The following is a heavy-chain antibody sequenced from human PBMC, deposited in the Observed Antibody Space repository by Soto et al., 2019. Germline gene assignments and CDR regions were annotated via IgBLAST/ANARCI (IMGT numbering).Heavy chain of an antibody. CDR2: IKHDGSDA. Sequence: EVQLVESGGGLVQPGGSLRLSCAASGFTFSTNWMSWVRQAPGKGLEWVANIKHDGSDAYYVDPVKGRFTISRDNAKNSLYLQMSSLRAEDTAVYYCARPLGWRDAFDIWGQGTVVTVSS. CDR3: ARPLGWRDAFDI. CDR1: GFTFSTNW. V-gene: IGHV3-7*01. D-gene: IGHD6-19*01. J-gene: IGHJ3*02.